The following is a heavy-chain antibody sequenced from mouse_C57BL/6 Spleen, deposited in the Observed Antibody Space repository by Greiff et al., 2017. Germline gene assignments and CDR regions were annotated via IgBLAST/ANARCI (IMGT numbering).Heavy chain of an antibody. J-gene: IGHJ3*01. V-gene: IGHV2-2*01. CDR1: GFSLTSYG. CDR2: IWSGGST. D-gene: IGHD2-4*01. CDR3: ARAGYDYPFAY. Sequence: QVQLQQSGPGLVQPSQSLSITCTVSGFSLTSYGVHWVRQSPGKGLEWLGVIWSGGSTDYNAAFISRLSISKDNSKSQVFFKMNSLQADDTAIYYCARAGYDYPFAYWGQGTLVTVSA.